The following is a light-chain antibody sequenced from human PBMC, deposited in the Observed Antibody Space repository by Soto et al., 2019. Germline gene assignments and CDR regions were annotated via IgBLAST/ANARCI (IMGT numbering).Light chain of an antibody. CDR2: DVA. V-gene: IGLV2-14*01. Sequence: QSALTQPASVSGSPGQSITISCTGTSSDIGGYNYVSWYQQHPRKAPKLLIYDVANRPSGVSNRFSGSNSGNTASLAISGLQAEDEGDYYCSSYTGSATVIFGGGTKLTVL. CDR1: SSDIGGYNY. J-gene: IGLJ2*01. CDR3: SSYTGSATVI.